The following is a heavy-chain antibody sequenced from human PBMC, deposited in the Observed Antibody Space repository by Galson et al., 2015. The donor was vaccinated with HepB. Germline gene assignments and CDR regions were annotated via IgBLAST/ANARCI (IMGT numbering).Heavy chain of an antibody. CDR1: GFTFYVYT. Sequence: SLRLSCAAPGFTFYVYTMNWVRQAPGKGLEWVSAIRGSGTGTYYADSVKGRFTISRDDSKNTVFLQLNSLRAEDTAIHYCAKDSGFGGEHYWGQGILVTVSS. CDR3: AKDSGFGGEHY. J-gene: IGHJ4*02. V-gene: IGHV3-23*01. CDR2: IRGSGTGT. D-gene: IGHD3-16*01.